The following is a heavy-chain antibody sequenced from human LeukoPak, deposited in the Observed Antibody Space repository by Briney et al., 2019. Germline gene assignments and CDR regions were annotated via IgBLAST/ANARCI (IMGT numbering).Heavy chain of an antibody. Sequence: SETLSLTCAVYGGSFSGYYWSWIRQPPGKGPEWIGEINHSGSTNYNPSLKSRVTISVDTSKNQFSLKLSSVTAADTAVYYCARGYYYGRRFDYWGQGTLVTVSS. CDR1: GGSFSGYY. J-gene: IGHJ4*02. CDR3: ARGYYYGRRFDY. V-gene: IGHV4-34*01. D-gene: IGHD3-10*01. CDR2: INHSGST.